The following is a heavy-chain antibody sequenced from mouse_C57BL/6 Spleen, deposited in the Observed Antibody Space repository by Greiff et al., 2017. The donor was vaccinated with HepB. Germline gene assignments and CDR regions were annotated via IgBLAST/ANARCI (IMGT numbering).Heavy chain of an antibody. CDR1: GFTFSSYA. CDR3: ARAAPMVSRRSEYFDV. Sequence: EVKLVESGGGLVKPGGSLKLSCAASGFTFSSYAMSWVRQTPEKRLEWVATISDGGSYTYYPDNVKGRFTISRDNSKNNLYLQMSHLKSEDAAVYYWARAAPMVSRRSEYFDVWGTGTTVTVSS. D-gene: IGHD1-1*02. CDR2: ISDGGSYT. V-gene: IGHV5-4*03. J-gene: IGHJ1*03.